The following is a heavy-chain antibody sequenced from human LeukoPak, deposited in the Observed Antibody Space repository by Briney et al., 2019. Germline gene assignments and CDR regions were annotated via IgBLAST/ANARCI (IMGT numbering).Heavy chain of an antibody. CDR2: VFSGGGT. Sequence: SETLSLTCTVSGGSISSHYWSWFRNPQGKGLEWFGIVFSGGGTTSNPPSRSRASISWEPSRNNLSLRLSSLTARDRAVFYGGSTNYNPSLKSRVSISVDTSKKQLSLKLSSVTAADTAVYYCARVVPKQQLVDAFDIWGQGTMVTVSS. D-gene: IGHD3-10*01. CDR1: GGSISSHY. V-gene: IGHV4-59*11. J-gene: IGHJ3*02. CDR3: GSTNYNPSLKSRVSISVDTSKKQLSLKLSSVTAADTAVYYCARVVPKQQLVDAFDI.